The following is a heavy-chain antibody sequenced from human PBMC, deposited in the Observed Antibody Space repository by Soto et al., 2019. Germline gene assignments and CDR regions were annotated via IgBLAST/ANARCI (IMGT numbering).Heavy chain of an antibody. CDR1: GYTLTELS. J-gene: IGHJ5*02. CDR3: ATVLVGDIVVVPDPNQDGCEP. V-gene: IGHV1-24*01. Sequence: GASAKASCKVSGYTLTELSMHWVRQAPGKGLEWMGGFDPEDGETIYAQKFQGRVTMTEDTSTDTAYMELSSLRSEDTAVYYCATVLVGDIVVVPDPNQDGCEPWG. D-gene: IGHD2-2*01. CDR2: FDPEDGET.